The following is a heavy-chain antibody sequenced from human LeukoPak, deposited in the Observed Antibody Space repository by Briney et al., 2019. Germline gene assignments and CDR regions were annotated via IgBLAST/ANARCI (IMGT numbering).Heavy chain of an antibody. J-gene: IGHJ6*02. V-gene: IGHV3-7*01. Sequence: GGSLRLSCAASRFTFSSSWMSWVRQAPGKGLEWVANIKQDGSEKYYVDSVKGRFIISRDNAKNSLYLQMNSLRAEDTAVYYCARDRVNYYGSDGMDVWGQGTTVTVSS. CDR1: RFTFSSSW. D-gene: IGHD3-10*01. CDR2: IKQDGSEK. CDR3: ARDRVNYYGSDGMDV.